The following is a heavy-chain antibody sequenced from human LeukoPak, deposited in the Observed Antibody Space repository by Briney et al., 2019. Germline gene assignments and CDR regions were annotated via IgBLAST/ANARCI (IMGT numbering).Heavy chain of an antibody. CDR3: ARDRGWNALEC. CDR2: IDRDGSNT. D-gene: IGHD1-1*01. Sequence: GGSLRLSCAASGFTFSSYWMHWVRQAPGKGLVWVSRIDRDGSNTNYADSVKGRFTISRDNAKNTLHLQTNSLRAEDTAVYYCARDRGWNALECWGQGTLVTVSS. V-gene: IGHV3-74*01. CDR1: GFTFSSYW. J-gene: IGHJ4*02.